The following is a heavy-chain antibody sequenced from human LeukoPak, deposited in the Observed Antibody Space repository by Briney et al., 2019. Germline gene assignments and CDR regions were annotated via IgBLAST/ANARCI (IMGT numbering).Heavy chain of an antibody. Sequence: ASVKVSCKASGYTFTGYYLHWVRQAPGQGLEWMGRINPDSGGTNYAQKFQGRVTMTRDTSISTPYMELNRLTSDDTAVYYCARACSGGSCYSDNWLDPWGQGTLVTVSS. J-gene: IGHJ5*02. CDR3: ARACSGGSCYSDNWLDP. CDR2: INPDSGGT. V-gene: IGHV1-2*06. CDR1: GYTFTGYY. D-gene: IGHD2-15*01.